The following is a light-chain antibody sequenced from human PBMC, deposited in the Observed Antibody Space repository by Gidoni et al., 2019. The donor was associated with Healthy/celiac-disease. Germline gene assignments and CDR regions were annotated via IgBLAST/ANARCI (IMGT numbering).Light chain of an antibody. CDR2: AES. Sequence: AIRITQSPSSLSASTGDRVTITCRASQGISSYLAWYQQKPGKAPKLLIYAESTLQSGVPSRFSGSGSGTDFTLTISCLQSEDFATYYCQQYYSYPPITFGQGTRLEIK. CDR1: QGISSY. V-gene: IGKV1-8*01. CDR3: QQYYSYPPIT. J-gene: IGKJ5*01.